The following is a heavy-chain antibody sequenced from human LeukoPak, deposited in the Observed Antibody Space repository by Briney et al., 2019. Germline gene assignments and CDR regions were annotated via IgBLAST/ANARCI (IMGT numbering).Heavy chain of an antibody. Sequence: SETLSLTCIVSGGSISSYYWSWIRQPPGKGLEWIGYIYYSGSTHYNPSLKSRVTISVDTSKNQFSLELNSVTAADTAVYYCARAGPGYCSSTGCYYFDYWGQGTLVTVSS. V-gene: IGHV4-59*01. CDR2: IYYSGST. D-gene: IGHD2-2*01. CDR3: ARAGPGYCSSTGCYYFDY. J-gene: IGHJ4*02. CDR1: GGSISSYY.